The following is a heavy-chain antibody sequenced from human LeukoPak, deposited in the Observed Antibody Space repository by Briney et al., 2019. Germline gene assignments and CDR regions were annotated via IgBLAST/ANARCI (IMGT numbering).Heavy chain of an antibody. Sequence: ASVKVSCKASGYTFTSYDINWVRQATGQGLEWMGWMNPNSGNTGYAQKLQGRVTMTTDTSTSTAYMELRSLRSDDTAVYYCARQSPYAFDIWGQGTMVTVSS. D-gene: IGHD6-19*01. J-gene: IGHJ3*02. CDR1: GYTFTSYD. CDR2: MNPNSGNT. V-gene: IGHV1-8*01. CDR3: ARQSPYAFDI.